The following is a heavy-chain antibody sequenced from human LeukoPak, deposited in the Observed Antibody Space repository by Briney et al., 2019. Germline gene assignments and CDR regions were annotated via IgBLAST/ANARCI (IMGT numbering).Heavy chain of an antibody. D-gene: IGHD1-26*01. CDR1: GFTFSSYA. CDR3: AKGGGSYYDAFDF. CDR2: ILHDGSNK. V-gene: IGHV3-30*18. Sequence: PGRSLRLSCAASGFTFSSYAMHWVRQAPGKGLEWVAVILHDGSNKQYADSVKGRFTISRDNSKNTLYLQMNSLRAEDKAIYYCAKGGGSYYDAFDFWGQGTVVTVSS. J-gene: IGHJ3*01.